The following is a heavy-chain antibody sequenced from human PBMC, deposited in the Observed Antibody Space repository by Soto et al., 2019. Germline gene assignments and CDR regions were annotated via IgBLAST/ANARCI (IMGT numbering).Heavy chain of an antibody. Sequence: PGGSLRLSCAASGFTFSSYGMHWVRQAPGKGLEWVAVIWYDGSNKYYADSVKGRFTISRDNSKNTLYLQMSSLRAEDTAVYYCVKDQYSSSWYPYYYGMDVWGQGTTVTVSS. CDR2: IWYDGSNK. CDR3: VKDQYSSSWYPYYYGMDV. D-gene: IGHD6-13*01. CDR1: GFTFSSYG. J-gene: IGHJ6*02. V-gene: IGHV3-30*02.